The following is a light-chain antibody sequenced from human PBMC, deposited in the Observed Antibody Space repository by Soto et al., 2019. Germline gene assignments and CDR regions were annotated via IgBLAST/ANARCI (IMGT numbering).Light chain of an antibody. J-gene: IGKJ2*01. CDR3: QQYNDWPRYT. Sequence: EIVMTQSPATLSVSPGERATLSCRASQSVSSNLAWYQQKPGQAPRLLIYGSSTRATDIPARFSGSGSGREFTLTIGSLQFEDSAVYYWQQYNDWPRYTFVQGTKVEIK. CDR1: QSVSSN. V-gene: IGKV3D-15*01. CDR2: GSS.